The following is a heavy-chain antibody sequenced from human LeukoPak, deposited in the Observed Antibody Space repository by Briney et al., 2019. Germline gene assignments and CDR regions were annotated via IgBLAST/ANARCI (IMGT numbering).Heavy chain of an antibody. CDR3: ARDRDCSSTSCYGMDV. CDR2: ISSSGSTI. CDR1: GFTFSDYY. J-gene: IGHJ6*02. V-gene: IGHV3-11*01. D-gene: IGHD2-2*01. Sequence: GGSLRLSCAASGFTFSDYYMSWIRQAPGKGLEWVSYISSSGSTIYYADSVKGRFTISRDNAKNSLYLQMNSLRAEDTAVYYCARDRDCSSTSCYGMDVWGQGTTVTASS.